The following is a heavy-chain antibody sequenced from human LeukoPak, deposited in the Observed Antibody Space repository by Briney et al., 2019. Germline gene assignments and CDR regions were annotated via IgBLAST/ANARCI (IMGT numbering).Heavy chain of an antibody. CDR3: ARVYYYDSSGYYWPDAFDI. V-gene: IGHV4-59*12. J-gene: IGHJ3*02. CDR1: GGSISSYS. D-gene: IGHD3-22*01. Sequence: SETLSLTCTVSGGSISSYSWSWIRQPPGKGLEWIGYIYYSGSTYYNPSLKSRVTISVDTSKNQFSLKLSSVTAADTAVYYCARVYYYDSSGYYWPDAFDIWGQGTMVTVSS. CDR2: IYYSGST.